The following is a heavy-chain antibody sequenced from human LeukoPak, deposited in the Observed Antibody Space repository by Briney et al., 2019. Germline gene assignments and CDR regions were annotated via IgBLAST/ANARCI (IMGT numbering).Heavy chain of an antibody. D-gene: IGHD6-19*01. CDR1: GGSFSSGSYY. Sequence: PSETLSLTCTVSGGSFSSGSYYWSWIRQPAGKGLEWIGRIYTSGSTNYNPSLKSRVTISVDTSKNQFSLKLSSVTAADTAVYYCARSLFPGIAVAGTGYYFDYWGRGTLVTVSS. CDR3: ARSLFPGIAVAGTGYYFDY. CDR2: IYTSGST. V-gene: IGHV4-61*02. J-gene: IGHJ4*02.